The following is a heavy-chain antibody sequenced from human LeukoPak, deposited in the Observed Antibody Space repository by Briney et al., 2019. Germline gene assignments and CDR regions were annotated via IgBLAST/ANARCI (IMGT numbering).Heavy chain of an antibody. CDR1: GFTFSRYW. D-gene: IGHD3-22*01. CDR2: INSDGSST. CDR3: ARDYDPDYYDSSGYSDY. Sequence: PGGSLRLSCAASGFTFSRYWMHWVRQAPGKGPLWVSRINSDGSSTKYADTVEGRFVISRDNARNTLYLQMNSLRAEDTAVYYCARDYDPDYYDSSGYSDYWGQGTRVTVSS. V-gene: IGHV3-74*03. J-gene: IGHJ4*01.